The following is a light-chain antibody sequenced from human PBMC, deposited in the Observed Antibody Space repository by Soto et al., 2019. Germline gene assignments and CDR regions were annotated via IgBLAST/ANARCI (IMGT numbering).Light chain of an antibody. CDR2: DAS. CDR3: QQYNSYAFT. V-gene: IGKV1-5*01. J-gene: IGKJ3*01. Sequence: DIQMTQSPSTLSASVGDRVTITFRASQSISSWLAWYQQKPGKAPKLLIYDASSLESGVPSRFSGSGSGTEFNLTISSLQPDDFATSYCQQYNSYAFTVGPGTKVDIK. CDR1: QSISSW.